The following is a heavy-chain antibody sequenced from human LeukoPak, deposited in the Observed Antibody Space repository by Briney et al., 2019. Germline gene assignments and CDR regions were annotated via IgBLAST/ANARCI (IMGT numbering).Heavy chain of an antibody. CDR3: ARDSAAGRFDY. V-gene: IGHV4-39*07. CDR1: GGSIRSSSYY. D-gene: IGHD6-13*01. Sequence: SETLSLTCTVSGGSIRSSSYYWGWIRQPPGKGLEWIGEIYHSGSTNYNPSLKSRVTISVDKSKNQFSLKLSSVTAADTAVYYCARDSAAGRFDYWGQGTLVTVSS. J-gene: IGHJ4*02. CDR2: IYHSGST.